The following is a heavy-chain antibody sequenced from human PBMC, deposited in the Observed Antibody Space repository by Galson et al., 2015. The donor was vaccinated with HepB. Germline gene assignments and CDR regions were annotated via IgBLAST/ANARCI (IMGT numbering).Heavy chain of an antibody. CDR1: GDSVSSNSAA. V-gene: IGHV6-1*01. CDR3: ASEVAAAGTGASNFDY. CDR2: TYYRSKWYN. J-gene: IGHJ4*02. D-gene: IGHD6-13*01. Sequence: CAISGDSVSSNSAAWNWIRQSPSRGLEWLGRTYYRSKWYNDYAVSVTSRITINPDTSKNQFSLQLNSVTPEDTAVYYCASEVAAAGTGASNFDYWGQGTLVTVSS.